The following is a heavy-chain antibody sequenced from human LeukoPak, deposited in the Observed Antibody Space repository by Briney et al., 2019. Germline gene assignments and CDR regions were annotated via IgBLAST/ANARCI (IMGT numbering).Heavy chain of an antibody. CDR2: INAGNGNT. V-gene: IGHV1-3*01. Sequence: ASAKVSCKASGYTFTSYAMHWVRQAPGQRLEWMGWINAGNGNTKYSQKFQGRVTITRDTSASTAYMELSSLRSEDTAVYYCARGPQLLWFGELPGPLDYWGQGTLVTVSS. CDR3: ARGPQLLWFGELPGPLDY. CDR1: GYTFTSYA. D-gene: IGHD3-10*01. J-gene: IGHJ4*02.